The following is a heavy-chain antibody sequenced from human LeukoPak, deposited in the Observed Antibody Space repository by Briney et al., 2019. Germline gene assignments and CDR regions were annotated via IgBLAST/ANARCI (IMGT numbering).Heavy chain of an antibody. Sequence: QSGGSLRLSCSASGFTFSSYAMHWVRQAPGKGLEYVSAISSNGGSTYYADSVKGRFTISRDNSKNTLYLQMSSLRAEDTAVYYCGKGRPDSSGWPAFDYWGQGTLVTVSS. CDR2: ISSNGGST. D-gene: IGHD6-19*01. V-gene: IGHV3-64D*06. J-gene: IGHJ4*02. CDR3: GKGRPDSSGWPAFDY. CDR1: GFTFSSYA.